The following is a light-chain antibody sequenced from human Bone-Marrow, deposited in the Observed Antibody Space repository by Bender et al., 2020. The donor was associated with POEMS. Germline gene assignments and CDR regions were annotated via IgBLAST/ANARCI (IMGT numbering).Light chain of an antibody. CDR3: SSYITSSTLVV. Sequence: QSALTQPASVSGSPGQSITISCTGTGSDVGSYTRVSWYQHHPGKPPKLMIYEGNERPSGVSNRFSGSKSGNTACLTISGLQAEDEADYYCSSYITSSTLVVFGGGTKLTVL. CDR1: GSDVGSYTR. V-gene: IGLV2-14*02. CDR2: EGN. J-gene: IGLJ2*01.